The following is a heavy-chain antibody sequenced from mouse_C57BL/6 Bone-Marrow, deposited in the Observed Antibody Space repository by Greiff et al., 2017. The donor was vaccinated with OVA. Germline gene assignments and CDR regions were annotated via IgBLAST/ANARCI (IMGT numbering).Heavy chain of an antibody. Sequence: EVKVVESGEGLVKPGGSLKLSCAASGFTFSSYAMSWVRPTPEKRLEWVAYISSGGDYIYYADTVKGRFTISRDKARNTLYLQMSSLKSEDTAMYYCTRVLDAMDYWGQGTSVTVSS. D-gene: IGHD1-1*01. CDR1: GFTFSSYA. CDR3: TRVLDAMDY. J-gene: IGHJ4*01. V-gene: IGHV5-9-1*02. CDR2: ISSGGDYI.